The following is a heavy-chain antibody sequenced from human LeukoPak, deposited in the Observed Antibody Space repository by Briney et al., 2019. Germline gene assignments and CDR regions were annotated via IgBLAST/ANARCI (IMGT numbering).Heavy chain of an antibody. Sequence: SETLSLTCTVSGGSISTNHYWNWIRQPAGKGLEWIGRIYISGSTNYNPSLQSRITISVDTSKNQFSLKLSSVTAADTAVYYCARDPYYYDSSGYAFDIWGQGTMVTVSS. CDR2: IYISGST. CDR1: GGSISTNHY. CDR3: ARDPYYYDSSGYAFDI. V-gene: IGHV4-4*07. J-gene: IGHJ3*02. D-gene: IGHD3-22*01.